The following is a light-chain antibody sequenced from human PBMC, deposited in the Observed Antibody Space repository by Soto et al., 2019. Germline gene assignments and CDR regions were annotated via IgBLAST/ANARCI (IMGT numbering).Light chain of an antibody. CDR3: QTWGTGIVV. J-gene: IGLJ2*01. CDR1: SGHSSYV. CDR2: LHSDGSH. Sequence: QPVLTQSPSASASLGASVKLTCTLSSGHSSYVIAGHQQQPEKGPRYLMKLHSDGSHNKGDGIPDRFSGSSSGAERYLTISSLQSEDEADYYCQTWGTGIVVFGGGTKLTVL. V-gene: IGLV4-69*01.